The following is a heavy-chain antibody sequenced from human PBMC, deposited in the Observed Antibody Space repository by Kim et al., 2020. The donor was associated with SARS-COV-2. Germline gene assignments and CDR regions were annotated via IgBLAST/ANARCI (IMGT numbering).Heavy chain of an antibody. CDR3: ARDQSRIAAAGTGLDY. J-gene: IGHJ4*02. CDR1: GFTFSSYA. V-gene: IGHV3-30*04. D-gene: IGHD6-13*01. Sequence: GGSLRLSCAASGFTFSSYAMHWVRQAPGKGLEWVAVISYDGSNKYYADSVKGRFTISRDNSKNTLYLQMNSLRAEDTAVYYCARDQSRIAAAGTGLDYWGQGTLVTVSS. CDR2: ISYDGSNK.